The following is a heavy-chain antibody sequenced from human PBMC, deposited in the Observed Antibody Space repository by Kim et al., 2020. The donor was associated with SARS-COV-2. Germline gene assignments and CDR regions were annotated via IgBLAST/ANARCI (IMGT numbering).Heavy chain of an antibody. D-gene: IGHD2-15*01. V-gene: IGHV5-10-1*01. J-gene: IGHJ4*02. CDR3: ARGDCSGGSCYDRPQENDY. Sequence: GESLKISCKGSGYSFTSYWISWVRQMPGKGLEWMGRIDPSDSYTNYSPSFQGHVTISADKSISTAYLQWSSLKASDTAMYYCARGDCSGGSCYDRPQENDYWGQGTLVTVSS. CDR1: GYSFTSYW. CDR2: IDPSDSYT.